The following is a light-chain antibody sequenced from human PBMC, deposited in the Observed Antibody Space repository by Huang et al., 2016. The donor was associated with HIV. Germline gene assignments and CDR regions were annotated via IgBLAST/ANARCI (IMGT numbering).Light chain of an antibody. CDR3: QQYGSSPLT. V-gene: IGKV3-20*01. CDR2: GAS. CDR1: QSVSSSF. J-gene: IGKJ4*01. Sequence: EIVLTQSPGTLSLSPGQRATLSCRAGQSVSSSFLAWYQQKPGQAPRLLIYGASSRATGIPDRFSGSGSGTDFTLTINRLEPEDSAVYYCQQYGSSPLTFGGGTKVEIK.